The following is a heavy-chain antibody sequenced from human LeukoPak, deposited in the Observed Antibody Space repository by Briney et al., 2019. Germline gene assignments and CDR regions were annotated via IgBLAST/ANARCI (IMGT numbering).Heavy chain of an antibody. D-gene: IGHD2-21*02. J-gene: IGHJ4*02. CDR1: GFTFSNYA. CDR3: ARDRAYCGDDCYSFQFDY. V-gene: IGHV3-30*02. CDR2: IRYDGSNK. Sequence: GGSLRLSCAASGFTFSNYAMHWVRQAPGKGLEWVAFIRYDGSNKYYADSVKGRFTISRDNSKNTLYLQMNSLRAEDTAVYYCARDRAYCGDDCYSFQFDYWGQGTLVTVSS.